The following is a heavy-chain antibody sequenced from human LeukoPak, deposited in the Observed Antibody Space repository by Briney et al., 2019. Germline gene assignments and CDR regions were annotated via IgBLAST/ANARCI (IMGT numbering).Heavy chain of an antibody. Sequence: GASVKVSCKASGYTFTGYYMHWVRQAPGQGLEWMGWINPNSGGTNYAQKFQGRVTMTRDTSISTAYMELSRLRSDDTAVYYCASRFDYDVGGWFDPWGQGTLVTVSS. D-gene: IGHD3-16*01. CDR2: INPNSGGT. CDR3: ASRFDYDVGGWFDP. J-gene: IGHJ5*02. V-gene: IGHV1-2*02. CDR1: GYTFTGYY.